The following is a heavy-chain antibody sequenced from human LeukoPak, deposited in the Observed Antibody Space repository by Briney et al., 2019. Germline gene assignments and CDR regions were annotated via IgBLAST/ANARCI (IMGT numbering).Heavy chain of an antibody. Sequence: PGGSLRLSCAASGFTFNNYWVSWVRQAPGKRLQWVANINQDGTEKHYVDSVRDRFSISRDNAKNSLYLQMNSLRAEDTAVYYCARNWNYIRGYGMDVWGQGTTVTVSS. V-gene: IGHV3-7*01. CDR1: GFTFNNYW. CDR3: ARNWNYIRGYGMDV. CDR2: INQDGTEK. J-gene: IGHJ6*02. D-gene: IGHD1-7*01.